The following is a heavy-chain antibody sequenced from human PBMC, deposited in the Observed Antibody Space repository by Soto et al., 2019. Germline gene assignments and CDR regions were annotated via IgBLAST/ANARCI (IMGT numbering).Heavy chain of an antibody. J-gene: IGHJ4*02. V-gene: IGHV3-23*01. Sequence: GGSLRLSCAASGFTFSSSAMSWVRQAPGKGLEWVSSISDSGGTFYADSVKGRFTISRDNSKNRLYLQVDSLRAEDTAVYYCAKLTSDWGQGTLVTVSS. CDR2: ISDSGGT. D-gene: IGHD3-9*01. CDR3: AKLTSD. CDR1: GFTFSSSA.